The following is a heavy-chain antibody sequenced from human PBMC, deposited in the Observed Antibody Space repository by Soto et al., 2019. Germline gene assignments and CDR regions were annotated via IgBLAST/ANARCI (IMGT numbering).Heavy chain of an antibody. Sequence: SETLSLTCTVSGGSISSYYWSWIRQPAGKGLEWIGRIYTSGSTNYNPSLKSRVTMSVDTSKNQFSLKLSSVTAADTAVYYWVGYCSGGSCSRTYYYGMDVWGQGTTVTVSS. J-gene: IGHJ6*02. CDR2: IYTSGST. CDR3: VGYCSGGSCSRTYYYGMDV. CDR1: GGSISSYY. V-gene: IGHV4-4*07. D-gene: IGHD2-15*01.